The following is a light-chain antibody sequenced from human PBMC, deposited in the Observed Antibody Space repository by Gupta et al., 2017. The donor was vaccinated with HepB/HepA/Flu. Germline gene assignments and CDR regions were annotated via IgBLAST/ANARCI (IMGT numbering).Light chain of an antibody. CDR3: QQEYNTLPT. CDR2: WAS. Sequence: DIVLTQSPDSLAVSLGERATINCKSSQSVFSSSYNKNFLAWYQQRPGHPPKLLIYWASTREYGVPVSFSGSGSGSDFTLAISCRQAEDVAIYYCQQEYNTLPTFGLGTKLEIK. CDR1: QSVFSSSYNKNF. J-gene: IGKJ2*01. V-gene: IGKV4-1*01.